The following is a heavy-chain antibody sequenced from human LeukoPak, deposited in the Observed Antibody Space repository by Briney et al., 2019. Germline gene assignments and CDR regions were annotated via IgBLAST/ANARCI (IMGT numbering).Heavy chain of an antibody. CDR3: ARGPYYYYGMDV. V-gene: IGHV3-11*04. CDR1: GFTVSSNY. J-gene: IGHJ6*02. Sequence: PGGSLRLSCAASGFTVSSNYMSWVRQAPGKGLEWVSYISSSGSTIYYADSVKGRFTISRDNAKNSLYLQMNSLRAEDTAVYYCARGPYYYYGMDVWGQGTTVTVSS. CDR2: ISSSGSTI.